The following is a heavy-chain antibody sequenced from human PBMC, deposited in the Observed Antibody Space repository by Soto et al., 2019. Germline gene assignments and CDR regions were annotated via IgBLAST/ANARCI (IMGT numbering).Heavy chain of an antibody. CDR1: GGTFSSYA. J-gene: IGHJ6*02. CDR3: ARSKGGSSSLDIYYYCYYGRDV. CDR2: IIPIFGTA. D-gene: IGHD2-15*01. V-gene: IGHV1-69*01. Sequence: QVQLVPSGAEVKKPGSSVKVSCKAPGGTFSSYAISWVRQAPGQGLEWMGGIIPIFGTANYAQKFQGRVTITADESTSTGYMELSSLRSEDTAVYYCARSKGGSSSLDIYYYCYYGRDVWGQGTTVTVSS.